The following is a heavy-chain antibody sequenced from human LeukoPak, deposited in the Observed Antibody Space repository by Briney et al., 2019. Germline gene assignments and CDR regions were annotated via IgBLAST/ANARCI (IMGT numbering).Heavy chain of an antibody. Sequence: SETLSLTCTVSGGSISSYYWSWIRQPAGKGLEWIGRIYTSGSTNYNPSLKSRVTMSVDTSKNQFSLKLSSVTAADTAVYYCARDGRGYSSGWWRYWGQGTLVTVSS. V-gene: IGHV4-4*07. J-gene: IGHJ4*02. CDR2: IYTSGST. D-gene: IGHD6-19*01. CDR3: ARDGRGYSSGWWRY. CDR1: GGSISSYY.